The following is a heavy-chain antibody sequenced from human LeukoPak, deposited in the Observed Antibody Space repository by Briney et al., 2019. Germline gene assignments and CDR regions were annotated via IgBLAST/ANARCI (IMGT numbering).Heavy chain of an antibody. V-gene: IGHV3-23*01. CDR3: AKVGRYSSLYYFDY. CDR2: ISGSGGST. Sequence: GGSLRLSCAASGFTFSSYAMGWVRQAPGKGLEWVSSISGSGGSTYYADSVKGRFTISRDNSKNTLYLQMNSLRAEDTAVYYCAKVGRYSSLYYFDYWGQGTLVTVSS. D-gene: IGHD6-19*01. J-gene: IGHJ4*02. CDR1: GFTFSSYA.